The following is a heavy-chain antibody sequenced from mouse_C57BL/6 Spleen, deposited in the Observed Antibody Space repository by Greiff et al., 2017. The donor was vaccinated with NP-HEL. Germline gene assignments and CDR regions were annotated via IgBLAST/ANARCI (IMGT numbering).Heavy chain of an antibody. V-gene: IGHV5-6*02. Sequence: EVMLVESGGDLVKPGGSLKLSCAASGFTFSSYGMSWVRQTPDMRLEWVATISSGGSYTYYPDSVKGRFTISRDNAKNTLYLQMSSLKSEDTAMYYCARHGDYDAPHYFDYWGQGTTLTVSS. D-gene: IGHD2-4*01. CDR1: GFTFSSYG. J-gene: IGHJ2*01. CDR2: ISSGGSYT. CDR3: ARHGDYDAPHYFDY.